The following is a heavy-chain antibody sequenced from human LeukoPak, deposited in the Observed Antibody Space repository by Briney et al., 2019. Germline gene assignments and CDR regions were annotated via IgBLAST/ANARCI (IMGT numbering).Heavy chain of an antibody. CDR1: GGSISSGGYY. CDR3: ARQSGYSSGWFDY. J-gene: IGHJ4*02. CDR2: IYYSGST. D-gene: IGHD6-19*01. Sequence: TSETLSLTCAVSGGSISSGGYYWSWIRQPPGKGLEWIGYIYYSGSTNYNPSLKSRVTISVDTSKNQFSLKLSSVTAADTAVYYCARQSGYSSGWFDYWGQGTLVTVSS. V-gene: IGHV4-61*08.